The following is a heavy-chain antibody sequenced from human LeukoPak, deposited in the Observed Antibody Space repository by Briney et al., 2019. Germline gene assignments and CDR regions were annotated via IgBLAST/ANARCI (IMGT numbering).Heavy chain of an antibody. CDR3: ARDRYGDHTYFDY. J-gene: IGHJ4*02. D-gene: IGHD4-17*01. V-gene: IGHV4-30-2*01. Sequence: SETLSLTCAVSGGSISSGGYSWSWIRQPPGKGLEWIGYIYHSGSTYYNPSLKSRVTISVDRSKKQFSLKLNSVTAADTAVYYCARDRYGDHTYFDYWGQGTLVTVSS. CDR1: GGSISSGGYS. CDR2: IYHSGST.